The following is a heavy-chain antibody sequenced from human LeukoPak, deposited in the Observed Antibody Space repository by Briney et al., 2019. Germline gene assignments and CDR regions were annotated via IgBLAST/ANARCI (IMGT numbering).Heavy chain of an antibody. CDR2: IYHSGST. V-gene: IGHV4-30-2*01. Sequence: SQTLSLTCAVSGGSISSGGYSWSWIRQPPGKGLEWIGYIYHSGSTYYNPSLKSRVTISVDRSKNQFSLKLSSVTAADTAVYYCARGGYCSGGSCYSDFYYYYGMDVWGQGTTVAVSS. J-gene: IGHJ6*02. CDR3: ARGGYCSGGSCYSDFYYYYGMDV. CDR1: GGSISSGGYS. D-gene: IGHD2-15*01.